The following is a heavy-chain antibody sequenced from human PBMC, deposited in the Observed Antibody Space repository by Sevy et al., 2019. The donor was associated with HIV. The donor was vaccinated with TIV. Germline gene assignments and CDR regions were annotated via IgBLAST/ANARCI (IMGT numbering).Heavy chain of an antibody. V-gene: IGHV3-33*03. CDR2: ILYEGINK. J-gene: IGHJ4*02. CDR3: ATGRDYGSGSYDY. Sequence: GESLKISCVASGFSFDRYGMHWIRQAPGKGMEWVAVILYEGINKDYGDSVRGRFTISRDNSKNTLYLEMNNLRVDDTAVYYWATGRDYGSGSYDYWGQGTLVTVSS. D-gene: IGHD3-10*01. CDR1: GFSFDRYG.